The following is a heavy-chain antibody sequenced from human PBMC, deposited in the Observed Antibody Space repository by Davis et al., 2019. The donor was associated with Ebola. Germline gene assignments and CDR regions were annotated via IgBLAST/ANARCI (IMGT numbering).Heavy chain of an antibody. CDR1: GFTFSNYN. CDR2: ISDDSSST. J-gene: IGHJ4*02. CDR3: ASRYGSGSYFTY. V-gene: IGHV3-48*01. D-gene: IGHD3-10*01. Sequence: GESLKISCAVSGFTFSNYNMNWVRQTPGKGLEWVSHISDDSSSTYYADSVKGRFTISRDNSKNTLYLQMNNLRAEDTAVYYCASRYGSGSYFTYWGQGTLVTVSS.